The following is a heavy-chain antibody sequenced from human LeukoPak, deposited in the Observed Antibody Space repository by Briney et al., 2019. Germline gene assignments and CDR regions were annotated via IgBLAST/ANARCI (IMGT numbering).Heavy chain of an antibody. CDR3: ARSTGSSSWYFYYYYYMDV. CDR2: IIPIFGTA. CDR1: GGTFSSYA. D-gene: IGHD6-13*01. J-gene: IGHJ6*03. Sequence: GASVKVSCKASGGTFSSYAISWVRRAPGQGLEWMGGIIPIFGTANYAQKFQGRVTITADKSTSTAYMELSSLRSDDTAVYYCARSTGSSSWYFYYYYYMDVWGKGTTVTVSS. V-gene: IGHV1-69*06.